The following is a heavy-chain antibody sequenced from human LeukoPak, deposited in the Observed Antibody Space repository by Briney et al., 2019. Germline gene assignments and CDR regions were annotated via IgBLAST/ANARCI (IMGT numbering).Heavy chain of an antibody. Sequence: GGSLRLSCAASGFTVSSSYMSWVRQAPGKGLEWVSIISSAGTTSYADSVKGRFTISRDNSKNTVYLQVNSLRDEDTAVYYCARDLEAANTYYFDYWGQGTMVTVSS. D-gene: IGHD6-13*01. CDR1: GFTVSSSY. CDR3: ARDLEAANTYYFDY. V-gene: IGHV3-66*01. CDR2: ISSAGTT. J-gene: IGHJ4*02.